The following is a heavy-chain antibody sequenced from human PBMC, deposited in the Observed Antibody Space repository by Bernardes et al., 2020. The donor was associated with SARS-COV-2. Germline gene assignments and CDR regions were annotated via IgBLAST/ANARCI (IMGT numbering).Heavy chain of an antibody. Sequence: WGSLRLSCAVSEFTFNTYWMSWVRQAPGKGLEWVANIIQYGSEKYYVDSVKGRLTIFRDNAKNSLSLHMYSLRAEDTAMYYCVRDQVVVLPAGRSRYLYYGMDGWGKGTTVNVSS. CDR3: VRDQVVVLPAGRSRYLYYGMDG. D-gene: IGHD2-2*01. V-gene: IGHV3-7*03. J-gene: IGHJ6*04. CDR2: IIQYGSEK. CDR1: EFTFNTYW.